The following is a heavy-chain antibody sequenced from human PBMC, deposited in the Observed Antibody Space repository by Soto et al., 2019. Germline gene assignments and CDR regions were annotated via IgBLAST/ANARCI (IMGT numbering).Heavy chain of an antibody. Sequence: GGSLRLSCAASGFTFSSYSMNWVRQAPGKGLEWVSSISSSSSYIYYADSVKGRFTISRDNAKNSLYLQMNSLRAEDTAVYYCAGSVRGVISRSYYYGMDVWGQGTTVTVSS. CDR2: ISSSSSYI. CDR1: GFTFSSYS. V-gene: IGHV3-21*01. D-gene: IGHD3-10*01. J-gene: IGHJ6*02. CDR3: AGSVRGVISRSYYYGMDV.